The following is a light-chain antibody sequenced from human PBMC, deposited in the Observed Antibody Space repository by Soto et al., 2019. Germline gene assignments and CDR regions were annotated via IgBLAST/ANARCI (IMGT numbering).Light chain of an antibody. V-gene: IGKV3-15*01. Sequence: VVMTQTPATLSVSPGGRCTLSCSASQSPDYHAACYQQNPSQTPRLVMYDATIRASGIPARFSGRGSGTEFSLTITSLQSQDFAIYCCQQYTSWVPVGGGTKLDVK. CDR1: QSPDYH. CDR2: DAT. CDR3: QQYTSWVP. J-gene: IGKJ4*01.